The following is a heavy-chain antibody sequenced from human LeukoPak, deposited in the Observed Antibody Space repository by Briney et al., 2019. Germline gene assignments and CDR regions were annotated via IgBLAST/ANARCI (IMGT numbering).Heavy chain of an antibody. J-gene: IGHJ4*02. CDR1: GGTFISYA. CDR3: AREGEYGDLIDY. D-gene: IGHD4-17*01. V-gene: IGHV1-69*13. CDR2: IIPIFGTA. Sequence: ASVKVSCKASGGTFISYAISWVRQAPGQGLEWMGGIIPIFGTANYAQKFQGRVTITADESTSTAYMELSSLRSEDTAVYYCAREGEYGDLIDYWGQGTLVTVSS.